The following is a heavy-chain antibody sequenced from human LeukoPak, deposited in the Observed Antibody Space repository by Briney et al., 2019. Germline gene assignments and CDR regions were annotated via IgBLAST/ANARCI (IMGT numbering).Heavy chain of an antibody. V-gene: IGHV3-48*02. J-gene: IGHJ6*02. Sequence: GGSLRLSCAASGFTFSSYSMNWVRLAPGKGLEWVSYISSSSSTIYYADSVKGRFTISRDNAKNSLYLQMNSLRDEDTAVYYCARDSSSWHYYYYYGMDVWGQGTTVTVSS. D-gene: IGHD6-13*01. CDR1: GFTFSSYS. CDR2: ISSSSSTI. CDR3: ARDSSSWHYYYYYGMDV.